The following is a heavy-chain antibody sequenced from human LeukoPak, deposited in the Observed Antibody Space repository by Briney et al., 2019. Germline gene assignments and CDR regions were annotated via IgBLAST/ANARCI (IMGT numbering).Heavy chain of an antibody. CDR2: ISGSGGST. Sequence: GGSLRLSCAASGFTFSSYGMHWVRQAPGKGLEWVSAISGSGGSTYYADSVKGRFTISRDNSKNTLYLQMNSLRAEDTAVYYCAKSPDYSYCSGGGCYSNYYYYYMDVWGKGTTVTVSS. J-gene: IGHJ6*03. V-gene: IGHV3-23*01. CDR3: AKSPDYSYCSGGGCYSNYYYYYMDV. CDR1: GFTFSSYG. D-gene: IGHD2-15*01.